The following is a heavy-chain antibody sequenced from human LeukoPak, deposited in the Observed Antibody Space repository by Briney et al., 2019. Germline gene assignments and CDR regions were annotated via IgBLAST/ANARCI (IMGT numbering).Heavy chain of an antibody. CDR3: ARGGYNWNYYYYYYMDV. CDR1: GYSISSGYF. D-gene: IGHD1-20*01. CDR2: IYRSGST. V-gene: IGHV4-38-2*02. J-gene: IGHJ6*03. Sequence: SSETLSLTCTVSGYSISSGYFWGWIRQSPGKGLEWIGSIYRSGSTNYNPSLKSRVTISVDTSKNQFSLKLSSVTAADTAVYYCARGGYNWNYYYYYYMDVWGKGTTVTVSS.